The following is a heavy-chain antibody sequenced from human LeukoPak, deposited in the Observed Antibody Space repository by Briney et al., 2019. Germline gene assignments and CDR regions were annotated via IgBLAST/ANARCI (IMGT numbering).Heavy chain of an antibody. D-gene: IGHD5-18*01. J-gene: IGHJ6*03. V-gene: IGHV4-59*01. CDR3: ARTYRYGSFPVYHFYMDV. Sequence: SETLSLTCTVSAGSISGFFWSWIRQPPGKGLEWIGYISYSGSTNYNPSLKSRVTISEDTSQNQVSLKLSSVTAADTAVYYCARTYRYGSFPVYHFYMDVWGKGTTVTVSS. CDR2: ISYSGST. CDR1: AGSISGFF.